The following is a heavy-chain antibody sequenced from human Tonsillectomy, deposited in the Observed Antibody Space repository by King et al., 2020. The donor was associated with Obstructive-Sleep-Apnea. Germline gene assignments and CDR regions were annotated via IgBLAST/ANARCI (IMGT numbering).Heavy chain of an antibody. D-gene: IGHD6-19*01. V-gene: IGHV3-48*04. J-gene: IGHJ5*02. CDR3: ARDFQGIAVAVGSTLTFDP. Sequence: VQLVESGGGLVQPGGSLRLSCAASGFTFSSYSMNWVSQAPGKGLEWVSYISGTGRTVYYADSVEGRFTISRDNAKNSLYLQMSSLRVEDTALYYCARDFQGIAVAVGSTLTFDPWGQGTLVTVSS. CDR1: GFTFSSYS. CDR2: ISGTGRTV.